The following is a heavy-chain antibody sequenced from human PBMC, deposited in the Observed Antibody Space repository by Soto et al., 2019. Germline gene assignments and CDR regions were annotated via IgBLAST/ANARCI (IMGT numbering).Heavy chain of an antibody. J-gene: IGHJ6*02. V-gene: IGHV1-58*01. CDR2: IVVGSGNT. CDR3: AADRGDVLLWFGVPQDYYGMDV. CDR1: GFTFTSSA. Sequence: QMQLVQSGPEVKKPGTSVKVSCKASGFTFTSSAVQWVRQARGQRLEWIGWIVVGSGNTNYAQKFQERVTITRDMSTSTAYMELSSLRSEDTAVYYCAADRGDVLLWFGVPQDYYGMDVWGQGTTVTVSS. D-gene: IGHD3-10*01.